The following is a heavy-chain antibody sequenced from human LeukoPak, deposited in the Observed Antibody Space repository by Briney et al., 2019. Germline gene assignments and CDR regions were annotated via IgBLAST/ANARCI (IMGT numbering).Heavy chain of an antibody. D-gene: IGHD1-26*01. CDR3: ARDPVRGPRYSGSHSGGLDY. V-gene: IGHV3-20*04. CDR1: GFTFDDYG. Sequence: GGSPRLSCAASGFTFDDYGMSWVRQAPGKGLEWVSGINWNGGSTGYADSVQGRFTISRDNAKNSLYLQMNSLRAEDTALYYCARDPVRGPRYSGSHSGGLDYWGQGTLVTVSS. J-gene: IGHJ4*02. CDR2: INWNGGST.